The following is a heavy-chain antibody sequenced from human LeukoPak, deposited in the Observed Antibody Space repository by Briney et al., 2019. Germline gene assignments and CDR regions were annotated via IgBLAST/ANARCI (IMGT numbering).Heavy chain of an antibody. CDR3: ARQGSGYDFDY. CDR1: GFTFSSYN. CDR2: ISSSSSYI. V-gene: IGHV3-21*01. D-gene: IGHD5-12*01. Sequence: GGSLRLSCAASGFTFSSYNMNWVRQAPGKGLEWVSSISSSSSYIYYADSVRGRFTISRDNAENSLYLQMNSLRAEDTAVYYCARQGSGYDFDYWGQGTLVTVSS. J-gene: IGHJ4*02.